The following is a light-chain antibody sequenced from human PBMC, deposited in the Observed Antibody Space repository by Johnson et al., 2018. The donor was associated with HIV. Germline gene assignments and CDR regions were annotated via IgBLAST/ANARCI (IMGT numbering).Light chain of an antibody. CDR2: ENN. CDR1: SSNIGNNY. V-gene: IGLV1-51*02. CDR3: GTWDSSLSAGV. Sequence: QSVLTQPPSVSAAPGQKVTISCSGSSSNIGNNYVSWYQQLPGTAPKLLIYENNKRPSGIPDRFSCSNSCTSATLGFTGLQPGDEADYYCGTWDSSLSAGVFGTGTKVTVL. J-gene: IGLJ1*01.